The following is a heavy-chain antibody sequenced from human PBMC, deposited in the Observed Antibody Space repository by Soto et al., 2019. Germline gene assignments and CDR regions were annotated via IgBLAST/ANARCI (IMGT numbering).Heavy chain of an antibody. CDR3: ARDEWFGELGNWFDP. CDR1: GGSISSSNW. Sequence: QVQLQESGPGLVKPSGTLSLTCAVSGGSISSSNWWSWVRQPPEKGLEWIGEIYHSGSTNYNPSLKSRVPISVDKSKNQFSLKLSSVTAADTAVYYCARDEWFGELGNWFDPWGQGTLVTVSS. D-gene: IGHD3-10*01. CDR2: IYHSGST. V-gene: IGHV4-4*02. J-gene: IGHJ5*02.